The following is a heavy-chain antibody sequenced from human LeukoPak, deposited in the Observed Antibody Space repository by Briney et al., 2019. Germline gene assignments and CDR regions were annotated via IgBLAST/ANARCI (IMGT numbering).Heavy chain of an antibody. Sequence: GGSLRLSCSASGFTFSSYAMSWVRQAPGKGLEWVSGISGSGADTYYADSVKGRFTISRDNSKNTLYLQMNSLRAEDTAVYYCARGGNYGGNPGYFDYWGQGTLVTVSS. CDR1: GFTFSSYA. V-gene: IGHV3-23*01. CDR2: ISGSGADT. J-gene: IGHJ4*02. CDR3: ARGGNYGGNPGYFDY. D-gene: IGHD4-23*01.